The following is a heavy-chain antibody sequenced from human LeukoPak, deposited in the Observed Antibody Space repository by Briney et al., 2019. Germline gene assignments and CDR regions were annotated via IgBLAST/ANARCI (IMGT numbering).Heavy chain of an antibody. J-gene: IGHJ6*03. CDR2: IYYSGST. D-gene: IGHD5-12*01. V-gene: IGHV4-59*01. CDR1: GGSISSYY. Sequence: PSEALSLTCTVSGGSISSYYWSWIRQPPGKGLEWIGYIYYSGSTNYNPSLKSRVTISVDTSKNQFSLKLSSVTAADTAVYYCARAVYGGLWLRNYYYYMDVWGKGTTVTVSS. CDR3: ARAVYGGLWLRNYYYYMDV.